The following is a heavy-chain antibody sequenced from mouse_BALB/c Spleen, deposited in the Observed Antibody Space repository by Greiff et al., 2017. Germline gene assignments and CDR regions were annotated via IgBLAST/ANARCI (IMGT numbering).Heavy chain of an antibody. V-gene: IGHV3-6*02. CDR1: GYSITSGYY. J-gene: IGHJ4*01. D-gene: IGHD1-1*01. Sequence: ESGPGLVKPSQSLSLTCSVTGYSITSGYYWNWIRQFPGNKLEWMGYISYDGSNNYNPSLKNRISITRDTSKNQFFLKLNSVTTEDTATYYCARAGGKNYAMDYWGQGTSVTVSS. CDR2: ISYDGSN. CDR3: ARAGGKNYAMDY.